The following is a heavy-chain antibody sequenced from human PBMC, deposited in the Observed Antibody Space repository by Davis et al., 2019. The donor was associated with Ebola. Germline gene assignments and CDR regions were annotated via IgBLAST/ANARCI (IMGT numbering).Heavy chain of an antibody. CDR2: IKQDGSEK. Sequence: PGGSLRLSCAASGFTFSSYWMSWVRQAPGKGLEWVANIKQDGSEKYYVDSVKGRFTISRDNAKNSLYLQMNSLRAEDTAVYYCARDRADLYYYYGMDVWGQGTTVTVSS. J-gene: IGHJ6*02. CDR1: GFTFSSYW. D-gene: IGHD4/OR15-4a*01. CDR3: ARDRADLYYYYGMDV. V-gene: IGHV3-7*03.